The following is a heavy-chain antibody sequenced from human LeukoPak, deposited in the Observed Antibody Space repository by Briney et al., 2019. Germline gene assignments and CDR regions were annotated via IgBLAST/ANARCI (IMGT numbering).Heavy chain of an antibody. CDR3: ARDRRYNDYDYCFDS. Sequence: GASVKVSCEASGYTFTAYYMHWVRQAPGHWLEWMGIINPSAGSTTYAQKFQGRVAMTRDTSTSTVYMELSSLRSEDTAVYYCARDRRYNDYDYCFDSWGQGTLVTVSS. V-gene: IGHV1-46*01. CDR1: GYTFTAYY. CDR2: INPSAGST. J-gene: IGHJ4*02. D-gene: IGHD5-12*01.